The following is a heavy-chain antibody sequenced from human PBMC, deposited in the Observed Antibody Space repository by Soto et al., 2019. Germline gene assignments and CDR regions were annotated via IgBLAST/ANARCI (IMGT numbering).Heavy chain of an antibody. J-gene: IGHJ5*02. CDR3: ARLGYCSGGSCYSRRRYWFDP. Sequence: GASVKVSLKASGYTFTRFDINWVRQATGQGAGWVGWMNPNSGNTGYAQKVQGRVTMTRNTSISTAYMELSSLRSEDTAVYYCARLGYCSGGSCYSRRRYWFDPWGQGTLVTVSS. CDR2: MNPNSGNT. D-gene: IGHD2-15*01. V-gene: IGHV1-8*01. CDR1: GYTFTRFD.